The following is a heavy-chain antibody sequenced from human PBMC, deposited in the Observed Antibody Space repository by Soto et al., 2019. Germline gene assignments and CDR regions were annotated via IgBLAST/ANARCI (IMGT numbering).Heavy chain of an antibody. D-gene: IGHD3-10*01. CDR3: TTEGHYYGRDWFDP. J-gene: IGHJ5*02. Sequence: PGGSLRLSCAASGFTFSNAWMSWVRQAPGKGLEWVGRIKSKTDGGTTDYAAPVKGRFAISRDDSKNTLYLQMNSLKTEDTAVYYCTTEGHYYGRDWFDPWGQGTLVTVSS. V-gene: IGHV3-15*01. CDR1: GFTFSNAW. CDR2: IKSKTDGGTT.